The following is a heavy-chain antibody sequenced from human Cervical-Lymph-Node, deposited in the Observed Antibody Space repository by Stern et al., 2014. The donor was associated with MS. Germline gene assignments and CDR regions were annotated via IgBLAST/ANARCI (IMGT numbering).Heavy chain of an antibody. CDR1: GFTFSSYG. D-gene: IGHD3-3*01. Sequence: VQLVESGGGVVQPGRSLRLSCAASGFTFSSYGMHWVRQAPGTGLAWVAVIWYDGSNKYYADSVKGRFTISRDNSKNTLYLQMNSLRAEDTAVYYCARDVRFLEYGMDVWGQGTTVTVSS. J-gene: IGHJ6*02. V-gene: IGHV3-33*01. CDR2: IWYDGSNK. CDR3: ARDVRFLEYGMDV.